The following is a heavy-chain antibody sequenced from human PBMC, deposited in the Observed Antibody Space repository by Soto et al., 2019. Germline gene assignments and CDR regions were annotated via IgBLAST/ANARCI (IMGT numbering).Heavy chain of an antibody. CDR3: ARYCLGSVDYPIDALDI. D-gene: IGHD2-15*01. Sequence: ASVKVSCKASGYTFTSYGISWVRQAPGQGIEWMGWISAYNGNTNYAQKLQGRVTMTTDTSTSTAYMELRSLRSDDTAVYYCARYCLGSVDYPIDALDICGQGTMDTVS. J-gene: IGHJ3*02. CDR2: ISAYNGNT. V-gene: IGHV1-18*01. CDR1: GYTFTSYG.